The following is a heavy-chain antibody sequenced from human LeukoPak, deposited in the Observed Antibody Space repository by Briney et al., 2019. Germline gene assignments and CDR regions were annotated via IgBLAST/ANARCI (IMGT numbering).Heavy chain of an antibody. Sequence: ASVKVSCKASGGTFSSYAISWVRQAPGQGLEWMGWINAGNGNIKYSQKFQGRVTITRDTSASTAYMELSSLRSEDTAVYYCAREARNWFDPWGQGTLVTVSS. J-gene: IGHJ5*02. CDR3: AREARNWFDP. CDR2: INAGNGNI. CDR1: GGTFSSYA. V-gene: IGHV1-3*01.